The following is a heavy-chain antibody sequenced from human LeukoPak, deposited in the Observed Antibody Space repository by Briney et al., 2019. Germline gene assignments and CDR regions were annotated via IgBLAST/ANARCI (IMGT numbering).Heavy chain of an antibody. V-gene: IGHV3-21*04. J-gene: IGHJ4*02. Sequence: RPGGSLRLSCAASGFTFSTYSMNWVRQAPGKGLEWVASIGPTGSDRYHADSIKGRFTISRDNAKNSLYLQMNSLRAEDMALYYCAKDFLSDYYDSSGYFDYWGQGTLVTVSS. CDR3: AKDFLSDYYDSSGYFDY. D-gene: IGHD3-22*01. CDR1: GFTFSTYS. CDR2: IGPTGSDR.